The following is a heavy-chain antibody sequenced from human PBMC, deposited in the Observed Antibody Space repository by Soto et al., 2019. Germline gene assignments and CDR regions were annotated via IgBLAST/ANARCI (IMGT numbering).Heavy chain of an antibody. CDR1: GDSIGSYY. CDR2: IFHSGST. CDR3: ARVVDYDILTGYYRGSGWFDP. J-gene: IGHJ5*02. D-gene: IGHD3-9*01. Sequence: QVQLQESGPGLVKPSETLSLTCSVSGDSIGSYYWSWIRQPPGKGLEWIGYIFHSGSTNQNPSFQNRLPISVDTAKNQFSLSLSSVTAADTAVYYCARVVDYDILTGYYRGSGWFDPWGQGTLVIVSS. V-gene: IGHV4-59*01.